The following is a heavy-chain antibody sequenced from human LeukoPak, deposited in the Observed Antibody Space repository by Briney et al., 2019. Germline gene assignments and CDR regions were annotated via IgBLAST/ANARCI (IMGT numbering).Heavy chain of an antibody. CDR3: ARVPYFYDNSGLDI. V-gene: IGHV4-39*07. CDR1: GGSISSSSYY. D-gene: IGHD3-22*01. CDR2: IYYSGST. J-gene: IGHJ3*02. Sequence: SETLSLTCTVSGGSISSSSYYWGWIRQPPGKGLEWIGSIYYSGSTYYNPSLKSRVTISVDMSKNQFSLKLTSVTAADTAVYYCARVPYFYDNSGLDIWGQGTMVTVSS.